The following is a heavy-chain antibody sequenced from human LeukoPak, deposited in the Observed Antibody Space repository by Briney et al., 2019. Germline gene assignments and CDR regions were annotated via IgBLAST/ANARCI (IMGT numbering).Heavy chain of an antibody. Sequence: GWSLRLSCAAFGFTVSTNYMSWPRQAPGKGLEWVSVVYSGGSTHYADSVKGRFTISRDNSKNTLYLQMNRLRGEDTAVYYCARGYLREPFDSWGQGTLVIVSS. V-gene: IGHV3-53*01. CDR3: ARGYLREPFDS. CDR1: GFTVSTNY. CDR2: VYSGGST. D-gene: IGHD1-14*01. J-gene: IGHJ4*02.